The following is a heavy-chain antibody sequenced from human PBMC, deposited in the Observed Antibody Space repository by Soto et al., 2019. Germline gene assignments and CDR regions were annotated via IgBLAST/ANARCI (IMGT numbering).Heavy chain of an antibody. CDR1: GGTFSSFA. J-gene: IGHJ4*02. CDR2: IIPVYATT. Sequence: QVQLVQSGAEVKKPGSSVKVSCKASGGTFSSFAISWVRQAPGQGPEWMGGIIPVYATTDYAQKFQGRVTMTADESTTTAYMELNNLKSDDTAVYYCGARVWNALYWGQGTLVTVSS. D-gene: IGHD1-1*01. CDR3: GARVWNALY. V-gene: IGHV1-69*01.